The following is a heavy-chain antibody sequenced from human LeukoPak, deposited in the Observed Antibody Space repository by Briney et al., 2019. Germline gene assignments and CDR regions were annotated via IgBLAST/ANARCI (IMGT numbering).Heavy chain of an antibody. D-gene: IGHD3-3*01. Sequence: PSETLSLTCTVSGGSINSYYWSWIRQPPGKGLEWKGNINYSGTTNYNPSLKSRVTISVDTSKNQFSLKLSSVTAADTAVYYCARNPRSGYFPHYHYYGMDVWGQGTTVTVSS. V-gene: IGHV4-59*01. CDR3: ARNPRSGYFPHYHYYGMDV. CDR1: GGSINSYY. CDR2: INYSGTT. J-gene: IGHJ6*02.